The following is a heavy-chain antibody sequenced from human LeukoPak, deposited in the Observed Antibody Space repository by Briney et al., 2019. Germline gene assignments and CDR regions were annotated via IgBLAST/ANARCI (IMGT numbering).Heavy chain of an antibody. CDR1: RFTFRNYA. D-gene: IGHD5-24*01. V-gene: IGHV3-23*01. CDR3: AKDLTARWVQIPYQLFDC. CDR2: ISGSGDIT. J-gene: IGHJ4*02. Sequence: GGSLRLSCAASRFTFRNYAMSWVRQAPGKGLEWVSVISGSGDITYYADSVKGRFTISRDNSKNTLFLQMNSLRAEDTAVYYCAKDLTARWVQIPYQLFDCWGQGTLVTISS.